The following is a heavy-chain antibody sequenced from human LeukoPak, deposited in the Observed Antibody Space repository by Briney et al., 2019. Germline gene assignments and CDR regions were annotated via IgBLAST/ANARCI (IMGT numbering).Heavy chain of an antibody. CDR2: IIPIFGTA. Sequence: GASVKVSCKASGGTFSSYAISWVRQAPGQGLEWMGGIIPIFGTANYAQKFQGRVTITADESTSTAYMELSSLRSEDTAVYYCARVPIYPYYYYYMDGWGKGTTVTISS. J-gene: IGHJ6*03. D-gene: IGHD5/OR15-5a*01. CDR3: ARVPIYPYYYYYMDG. V-gene: IGHV1-69*13. CDR1: GGTFSSYA.